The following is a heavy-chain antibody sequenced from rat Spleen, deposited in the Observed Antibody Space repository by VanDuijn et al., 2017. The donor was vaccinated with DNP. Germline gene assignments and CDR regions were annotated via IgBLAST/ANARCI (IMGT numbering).Heavy chain of an antibody. V-gene: IGHV5S13*01. D-gene: IGHD2-1*01. CDR1: GFTFSNHG. J-gene: IGHJ2*01. CDR2: ISSGGGIT. Sequence: EVQLVESGGGLVQPGRSLKLSCAVSGFTFSNHGMAWVRQAPTKGLEWVASISSGGGITDYRDSVKGQFTISRDNAQNTLYLQVDSLRSEDTATYYCATHLHTYLGSYFDYWGQGVMVTVSS. CDR3: ATHLHTYLGSYFDY.